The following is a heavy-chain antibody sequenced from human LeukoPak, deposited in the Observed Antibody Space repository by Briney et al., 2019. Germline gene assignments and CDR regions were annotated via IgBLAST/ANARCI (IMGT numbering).Heavy chain of an antibody. CDR2: IYPDYSET. V-gene: IGHV5-51*01. J-gene: IGHJ3*02. CDR3: ARHTDGNDSDAFDI. Sequence: GESLKISCKGFGYSFTKYWIGWVRQMPGKGLGWVGIIYPDYSETTYSPSFQGQVTMSVDKSINTAYLQWNSLRASDTAMYYCARHTDGNDSDAFDIWGQGTMVAVSS. CDR1: GYSFTKYW. D-gene: IGHD2-8*02.